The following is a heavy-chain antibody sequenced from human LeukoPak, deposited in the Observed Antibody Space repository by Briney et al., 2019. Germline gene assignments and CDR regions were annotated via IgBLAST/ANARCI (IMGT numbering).Heavy chain of an antibody. J-gene: IGHJ1*01. V-gene: IGHV3-23*01. Sequence: GGSLRLSCAASGFTFSSYAMSWVRQAPGKGLEWVSGISGSGGSTYYADSVKGRFTISRDNSKSTLYLQMNSLRAEDTAVYYCATANYYDSSGYVYFQHWGQGTLVTVSS. CDR1: GFTFSSYA. CDR3: ATANYYDSSGYVYFQH. D-gene: IGHD3-22*01. CDR2: ISGSGGST.